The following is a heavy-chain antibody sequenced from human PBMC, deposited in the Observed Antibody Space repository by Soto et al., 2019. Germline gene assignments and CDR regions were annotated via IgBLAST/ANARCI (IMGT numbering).Heavy chain of an antibody. J-gene: IGHJ4*02. D-gene: IGHD6-6*01. CDR3: ARSEVYSSSSFSEY. Sequence: QVQLQQWGAGLLKPSETLSLTCAVYGGSFSGYYWSWIRQPLGKGLECIGKITHSGSTNYNPSIKSRVTISVDTSKNQFSLKLSSVTAADTAVYYCARSEVYSSSSFSEYWGQGTLVTVSS. V-gene: IGHV4-34*01. CDR2: ITHSGST. CDR1: GGSFSGYY.